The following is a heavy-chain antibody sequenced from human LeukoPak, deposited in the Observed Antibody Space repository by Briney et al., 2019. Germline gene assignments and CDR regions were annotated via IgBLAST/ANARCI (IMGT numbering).Heavy chain of an antibody. Sequence: SETLSLTCTDSGGSISSYYWSWIRQPPGKGLEWIGYIYYSGSTNYNPSLKSRVTISVDTSKNQFSLKLSSVTAADTAVYYCARNDGASYYYYYMDVWGKGTTVTVSS. D-gene: IGHD1-1*01. CDR2: IYYSGST. V-gene: IGHV4-59*01. J-gene: IGHJ6*03. CDR1: GGSISSYY. CDR3: ARNDGASYYYYYMDV.